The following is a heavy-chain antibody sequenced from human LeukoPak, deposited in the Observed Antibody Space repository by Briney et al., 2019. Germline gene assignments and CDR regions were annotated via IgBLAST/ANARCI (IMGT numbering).Heavy chain of an antibody. J-gene: IGHJ4*02. CDR1: GFSLSNARMG. Sequence: SGPTLVNPTETLTLTCTVSGFSLSNARMGVSWIRQPPGKALEWLALIYWDDDKRYSPSLKSRLTITKDTSKNQVVLTMTNMDPVDTATYYCAHSRVYGSGSYGDYWGQGTLVTVSS. CDR3: AHSRVYGSGSYGDY. D-gene: IGHD3-10*01. CDR2: IYWDDDK. V-gene: IGHV2-5*02.